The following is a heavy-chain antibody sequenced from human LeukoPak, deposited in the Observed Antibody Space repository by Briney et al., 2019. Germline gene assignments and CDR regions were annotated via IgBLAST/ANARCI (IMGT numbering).Heavy chain of an antibody. CDR2: IKSKTDGGTT. J-gene: IGHJ4*02. Sequence: GSLRLSCAASGFTFSNAWMSWVRQAPGKGLEWVGRIKSKTDGGTTDYAAPVKGRFTISRDDSKNTLYLQMNSLKTEDTAVYYCTSSFNDYGDYDSVGYWGQGTLVTVSS. V-gene: IGHV3-15*01. CDR3: TSSFNDYGDYDSVGY. CDR1: GFTFSNAW. D-gene: IGHD4-17*01.